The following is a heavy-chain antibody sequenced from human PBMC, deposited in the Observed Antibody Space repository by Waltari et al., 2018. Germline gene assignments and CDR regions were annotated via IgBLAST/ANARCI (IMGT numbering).Heavy chain of an antibody. V-gene: IGHV4-59*01. CDR3: ARGGGGDWEWFDP. D-gene: IGHD2-21*02. CDR2: IYYTGST. J-gene: IGHJ5*02. Sequence: QVQLQESGRSLLKPAETLSHICTVSGGSISGFYWSWVRQPPGKGLDWIGYIYYTGSTNFNPSLKSRVTMSVETSKNQFSLKLSSVTAADTAFYYCARGGGGDWEWFDPWGQGTLVTVSS. CDR1: GGSISGFY.